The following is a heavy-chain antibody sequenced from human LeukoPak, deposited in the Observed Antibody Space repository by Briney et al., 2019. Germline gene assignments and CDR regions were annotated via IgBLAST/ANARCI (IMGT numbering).Heavy chain of an antibody. J-gene: IGHJ5*02. CDR2: INHSGST. Sequence: SETLSLTCAVYGGPFSGYYWSWIRQPPGKGLEWSGEINHSGSTNYNTSLKSRVTISVDTSKNQFSLKLSSVTAADTAVYYCARGRKVTTKKWGFDPWGQGTLVTVSS. CDR1: GGPFSGYY. D-gene: IGHD4-17*01. CDR3: ARGRKVTTKKWGFDP. V-gene: IGHV4-34*01.